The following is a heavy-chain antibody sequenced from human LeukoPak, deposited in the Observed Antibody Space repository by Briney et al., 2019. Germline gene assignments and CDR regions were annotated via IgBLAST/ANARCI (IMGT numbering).Heavy chain of an antibody. J-gene: IGHJ4*02. Sequence: GSLRLSCAASGFTFSSYGMHWVRQAPGKGLEWVAFIRYDGSNKYYADSVKGRFAISRDNSKNTLYLQMNSLRAGDTAVYYCAKDLYSSSLFDYWGQGTLVTVSP. V-gene: IGHV3-30*02. CDR1: GFTFSSYG. CDR3: AKDLYSSSLFDY. D-gene: IGHD6-19*01. CDR2: IRYDGSNK.